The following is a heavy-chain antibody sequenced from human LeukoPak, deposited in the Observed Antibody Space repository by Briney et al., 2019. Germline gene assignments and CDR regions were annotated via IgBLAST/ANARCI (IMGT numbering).Heavy chain of an antibody. CDR1: GGSISSYY. CDR3: ARGELRPETFDY. CDR2: IYYSGST. V-gene: IGHV4-59*01. J-gene: IGHJ4*02. D-gene: IGHD1-26*01. Sequence: PSETLSLTCTVSGGSISSYYWSWIRQPPGKGLEWIGYIYYSGSTNYNPSLKSRVTISVDTSKNQFSLKLSSVTAADTAVYYCARGELRPETFDYWGQGTLVTVSS.